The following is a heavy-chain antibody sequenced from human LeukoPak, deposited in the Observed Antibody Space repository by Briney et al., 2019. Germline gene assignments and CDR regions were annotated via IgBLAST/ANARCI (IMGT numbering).Heavy chain of an antibody. CDR2: IYYSGST. CDR3: ARAGFCYGGSCYFDY. Sequence: SETLSLTCTVYGGSISSYYWSWIRQPPGKGLEWIGYIYYSGSTNYNPSLKSRVTISVDTSKNQFSLKLSSVTAADTAVYYCARAGFCYGGSCYFDYWGQGTLVIVSS. D-gene: IGHD2-15*01. J-gene: IGHJ4*02. V-gene: IGHV4-59*01. CDR1: GGSISSYY.